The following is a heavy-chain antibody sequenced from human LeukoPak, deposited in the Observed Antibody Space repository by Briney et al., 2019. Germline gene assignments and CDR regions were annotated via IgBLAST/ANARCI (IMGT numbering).Heavy chain of an antibody. CDR1: VFTFSSYA. CDR2: ITRSGDNT. CDR3: ASWGD. J-gene: IGHJ4*02. V-gene: IGHV3-23*01. D-gene: IGHD7-27*01. Sequence: GGSLRLSCAASVFTFSSYAMCWVRQAPGKGLQWVSSITRSGDNTYYADSVKGRFTISRDNTKNTLHLQVNSLRAEDTAVYYCASWGDWGQGTLVTVSS.